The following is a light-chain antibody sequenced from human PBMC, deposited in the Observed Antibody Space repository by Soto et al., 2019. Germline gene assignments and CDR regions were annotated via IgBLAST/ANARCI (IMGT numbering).Light chain of an antibody. V-gene: IGLV1-40*01. J-gene: IGLJ2*01. CDR1: SSNIGAGFD. CDR2: RNT. Sequence: QSVLTQPPSVSGAPGQRVTISCTGSSSNIGAGFDVHWYQQFPGIVPKLLIYRNTIRPSGVPDRFSGSKSGTSASLAITGLQADDEADYYGQSFWVFGGGTKLTVL. CDR3: QSFWV.